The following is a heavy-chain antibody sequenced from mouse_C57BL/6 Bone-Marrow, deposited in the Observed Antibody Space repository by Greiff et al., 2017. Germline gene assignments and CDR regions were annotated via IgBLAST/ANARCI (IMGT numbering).Heavy chain of an antibody. Sequence: EVNVVESGGDLVKPGGSLKLSCAASGFTFSSYGMSWVRQTPDKRLEWVATISSGGSYTYYPDSVKGRFTISRDNAKNTLYLQMSSLKSEDTAMYYCARHDCYYVGFAYWGQGTLVTVSA. J-gene: IGHJ3*01. CDR1: GFTFSSYG. V-gene: IGHV5-6*01. CDR3: ARHDCYYVGFAY. D-gene: IGHD2-3*01. CDR2: ISSGGSYT.